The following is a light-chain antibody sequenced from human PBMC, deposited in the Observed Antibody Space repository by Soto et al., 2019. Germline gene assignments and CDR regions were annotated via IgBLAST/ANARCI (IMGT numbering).Light chain of an antibody. CDR2: DAS. V-gene: IGKV3-20*01. Sequence: EFVLTQSPGALSLCPWEIATLSCRASQTVRNNYLAWYQQKPGQAPRLLIYDASSRATGIPDRFSGGGSGTDFTLTISRLEPEDFAVYYCQQFSSYPLTVGGGTKVDIK. CDR3: QQFSSYPLT. CDR1: QTVRNNY. J-gene: IGKJ4*01.